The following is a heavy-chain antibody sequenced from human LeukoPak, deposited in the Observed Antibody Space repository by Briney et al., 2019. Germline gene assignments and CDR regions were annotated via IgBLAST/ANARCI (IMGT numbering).Heavy chain of an antibody. V-gene: IGHV4-4*07. CDR2: IYTSGST. CDR1: GGSISSYY. D-gene: IGHD3-22*01. CDR3: ARVTGYIVEDYFDY. Sequence: SETLSLTCTVSGGSISSYYWSWIRQPAGQGLEWIGRIYTSGSTDYNPSLKSRVTMSVDTSTNQFSLRLSSVTAADTAVYYCARVTGYIVEDYFDYWGQGTLVTVSS. J-gene: IGHJ4*02.